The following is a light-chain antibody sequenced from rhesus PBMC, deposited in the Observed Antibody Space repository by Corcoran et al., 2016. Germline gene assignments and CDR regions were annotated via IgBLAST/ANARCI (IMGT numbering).Light chain of an antibody. CDR3: NQYSNAPRT. CDR1: QGISSW. Sequence: DIQMTQSPSSLSASVGDRVTITCRASQGISSWLAWYQQKPGKAPKLLLYKASSLQSGVPTRFSGSGSGTDFTHTIRSLQPEDFATYYCNQYSNAPRTFGQGTKVEIK. CDR2: KAS. V-gene: IGKV1-21*01. J-gene: IGKJ1*01.